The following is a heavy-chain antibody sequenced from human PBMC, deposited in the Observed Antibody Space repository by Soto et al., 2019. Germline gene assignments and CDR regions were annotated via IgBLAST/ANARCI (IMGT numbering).Heavy chain of an antibody. CDR1: GYTFTSYY. CDR3: ARDREDCSSTSCYAFLDY. J-gene: IGHJ4*02. CDR2: INPSGGST. Sequence: ASVKVSCKASGYTFTSYYMHWVRQAPGQGLEWMGIINPSGGSTSYAQKFQGRVTMTRDTSTSTVYMELSSLRSEDTAVYYCARDREDCSSTSCYAFLDYWGQGTLVTVSS. D-gene: IGHD2-2*01. V-gene: IGHV1-46*01.